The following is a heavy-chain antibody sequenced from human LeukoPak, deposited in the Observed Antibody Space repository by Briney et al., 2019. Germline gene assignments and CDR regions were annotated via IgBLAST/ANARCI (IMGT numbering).Heavy chain of an antibody. Sequence: SETLSLTCTVSGGSISSSSYYWGWIRQPPGKGLEWIGSIYYSGSTYYNPSLKSRVTISVDTSKNQFSLKLSSVTAADTAVYYCARDMAYHYFDYWGQGTLVTVSS. D-gene: IGHD3-10*01. V-gene: IGHV4-39*07. CDR1: GGSISSSSYY. CDR3: ARDMAYHYFDY. CDR2: IYYSGST. J-gene: IGHJ4*02.